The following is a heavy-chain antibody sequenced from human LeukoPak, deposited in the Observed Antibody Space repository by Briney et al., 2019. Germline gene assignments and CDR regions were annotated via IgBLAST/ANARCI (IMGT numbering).Heavy chain of an antibody. Sequence: GGSLRLSCAASGFTFSDYYMSWIRQAPGKGLEWVSYISFSGSPTQYADSVKGRFTISRDNAKDSLYLQMNSLRDEDTAVYYCARDRAYYYDSSGYYYFDHWGQGTLVTVSS. D-gene: IGHD3-22*01. CDR1: GFTFSDYY. CDR2: ISFSGSPT. J-gene: IGHJ4*02. V-gene: IGHV3-11*01. CDR3: ARDRAYYYDSSGYYYFDH.